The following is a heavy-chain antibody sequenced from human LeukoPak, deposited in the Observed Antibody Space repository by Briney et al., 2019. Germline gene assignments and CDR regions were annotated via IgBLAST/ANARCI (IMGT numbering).Heavy chain of an antibody. CDR1: GYSFTTYW. Sequence: GESLQISCKGSGYSFTTYWIAWVRQLPGKGLEWMGIIYPGDSDTRYSPSFQGQVTISADKSINTAYLQWSSLKASDTAMYYCTRQNADYLFDYWGQGTLVTVSS. J-gene: IGHJ4*02. CDR2: IYPGDSDT. D-gene: IGHD4-17*01. V-gene: IGHV5-51*01. CDR3: TRQNADYLFDY.